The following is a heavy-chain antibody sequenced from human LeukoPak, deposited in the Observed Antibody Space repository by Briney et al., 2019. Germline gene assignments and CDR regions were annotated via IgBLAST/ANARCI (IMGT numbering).Heavy chain of an antibody. D-gene: IGHD3-22*01. CDR2: IYYSGST. J-gene: IGHJ4*02. CDR1: GGSISSSSYY. CDR3: ARLSPVGYYYDSSGYSY. Sequence: SETLSLTCTVSGGSISSSSYYWGWIRQPPGKGLEWIGSIYYSGSTYYNPSLKSRVTISVDTSKNQFSLKLSSVTAADTAVYYCARLSPVGYYYDSSGYSYWGQGTLVTVSS. V-gene: IGHV4-39*01.